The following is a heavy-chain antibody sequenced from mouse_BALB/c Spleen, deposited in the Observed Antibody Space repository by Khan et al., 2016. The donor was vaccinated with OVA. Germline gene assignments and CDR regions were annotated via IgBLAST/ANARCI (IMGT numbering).Heavy chain of an antibody. Sequence: EVQLQESGPGLVKPSQSLSLTCTVTGYSITSDYAWNWIRQFPGNKLEWMAYISYSGSTSYNPSLKSRISFTRDTSHTQFFLQWKSVTTEDTARDCSARSIMANWGQGTTLTVSS. J-gene: IGHJ2*01. CDR3: ARSIMAN. CDR1: GYSITSDYA. V-gene: IGHV3-2*02. CDR2: ISYSGST.